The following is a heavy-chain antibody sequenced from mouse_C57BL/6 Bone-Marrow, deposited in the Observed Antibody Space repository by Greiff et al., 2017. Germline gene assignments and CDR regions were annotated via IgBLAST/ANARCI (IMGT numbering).Heavy chain of an antibody. V-gene: IGHV1-19*01. CDR2: INPYNGGT. J-gene: IGHJ2*01. CDR1: GYTFTDYY. Sequence: VQLQQSGPVLVKPGASVKMSCKASGYTFTDYYMNWVKQSHGKSLEWIGVINPYNGGTSYNQKFKGKATLTVDKSSSTAYMELNSLTSEDSAVYYCAYYSNHYFDYWGQGTTLTVSS. D-gene: IGHD2-5*01. CDR3: AYYSNHYFDY.